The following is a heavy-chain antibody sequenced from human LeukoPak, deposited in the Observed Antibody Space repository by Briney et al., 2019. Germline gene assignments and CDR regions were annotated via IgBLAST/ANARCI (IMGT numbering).Heavy chain of an antibody. Sequence: GGSLRLSCAASGFTFSSHGMHWVRQAPGKGLEWVAVIGKDGAAKHYAESVRGRFTISRDNRKNLLHLQMNSLRPDDSAVYYCVKDLGSAITSALALDVWGQGTTVTVSS. J-gene: IGHJ6*02. D-gene: IGHD2-15*01. CDR3: VKDLGSAITSALALDV. V-gene: IGHV3-30*18. CDR2: IGKDGAAK. CDR1: GFTFSSHG.